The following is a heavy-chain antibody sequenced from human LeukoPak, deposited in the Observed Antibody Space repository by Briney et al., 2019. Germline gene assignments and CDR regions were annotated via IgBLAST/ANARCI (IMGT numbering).Heavy chain of an antibody. D-gene: IGHD4-23*01. V-gene: IGHV3-23*01. CDR2: ISANGANT. J-gene: IGHJ4*02. CDR1: GFTFSIYG. Sequence: PGGSLRLSCAASGFTFSIYGMSWVRQAPGKGLKWVSFISANGANTYYADSVRGRFTVSRDNSKSTLYLQMNSLRAEDTAIYYCAKDLRWGLDYWGQGALVTVSS. CDR3: AKDLRWGLDY.